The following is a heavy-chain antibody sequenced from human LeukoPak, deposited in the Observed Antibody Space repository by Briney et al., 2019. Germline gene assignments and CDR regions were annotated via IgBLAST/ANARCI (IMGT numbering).Heavy chain of an antibody. CDR3: AKDRIAAAGSSFDY. CDR2: ISSSGSTI. J-gene: IGHJ4*02. Sequence: GGSLRLSCAASGFTFSDYYMSWIRQAPGKGLEWVSYISSSGSTIYYADSVKGRFTISRDNSKNTLYLQMNSLRAEDTAVYYCAKDRIAAAGSSFDYWGQGTLVTVYS. V-gene: IGHV3-11*01. CDR1: GFTFSDYY. D-gene: IGHD6-13*01.